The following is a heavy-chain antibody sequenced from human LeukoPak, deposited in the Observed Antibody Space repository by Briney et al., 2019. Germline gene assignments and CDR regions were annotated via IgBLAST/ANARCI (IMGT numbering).Heavy chain of an antibody. Sequence: GGSLRLSCAASGFTFSSYWMHWVRQAPGKGLVWVSRINTDGSSTSYADSVKGRFTISRDNAKNALYLQMNSLRAEDTAVYYCAREGYSYGYDYWGQGTLVTVSS. CDR1: GFTFSSYW. D-gene: IGHD5-18*01. CDR2: INTDGSST. J-gene: IGHJ4*02. V-gene: IGHV3-74*01. CDR3: AREGYSYGYDY.